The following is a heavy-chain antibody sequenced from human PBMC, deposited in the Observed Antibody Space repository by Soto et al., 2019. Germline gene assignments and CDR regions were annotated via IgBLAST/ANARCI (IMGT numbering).Heavy chain of an antibody. CDR2: IIPIFGTA. Sequence: ASVKVSCKASGGTFSSYAISWVRQAPGQGLEWMGGIIPIFGTANYAQKFQGRVTITADESTSTAYMELSSLRSEDTAVYYCARDIGDVVIITTHAFDIWGQGTMVTVSS. V-gene: IGHV1-69*13. CDR3: ARDIGDVVIITTHAFDI. CDR1: GGTFSSYA. D-gene: IGHD3-22*01. J-gene: IGHJ3*02.